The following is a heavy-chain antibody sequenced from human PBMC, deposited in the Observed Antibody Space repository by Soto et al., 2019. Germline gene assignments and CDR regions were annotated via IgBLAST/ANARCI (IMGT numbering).Heavy chain of an antibody. CDR2: IVPMFGTA. D-gene: IGHD6-6*01. J-gene: IGHJ6*02. CDR1: GGTFADFI. CDR3: ARNGTYSSSLSQYSGMEV. Sequence: QVQLVQSGAEVKEPGSSVKVSCKASGGTFADFIMNWVRQTPGQGLEWMGGIVPMFGTATYAEKFKGRVTISATGSTSTAYMELTSLRSDDTAVYYCARNGTYSSSLSQYSGMEVWGQGTTVTVS. V-gene: IGHV1-69*01.